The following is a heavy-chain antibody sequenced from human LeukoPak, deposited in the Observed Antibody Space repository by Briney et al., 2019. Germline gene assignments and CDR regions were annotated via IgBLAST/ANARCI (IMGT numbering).Heavy chain of an antibody. CDR1: GFTFSSYG. J-gene: IGHJ6*03. CDR3: AKNRGLVWFGELLTNYYYYMDV. CDR2: IRYDGSNK. D-gene: IGHD3-10*01. Sequence: GGSLRLSCAASGFTFSSYGMHWVRQAPGKGLEWVAFIRYDGSNKYYADSVKGRFTISRDNSKNTLYLQMNSLRAEDTAVYYCAKNRGLVWFGELLTNYYYYMDVWGKGPTVTISS. V-gene: IGHV3-30*02.